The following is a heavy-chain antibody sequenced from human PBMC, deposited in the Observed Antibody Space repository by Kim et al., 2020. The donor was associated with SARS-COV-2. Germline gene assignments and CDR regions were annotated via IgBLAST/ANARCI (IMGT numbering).Heavy chain of an antibody. CDR3: ARFSAALQPDGHEGYR. CDR2: INHSGST. Sequence: SETLSLICAVYGGSFSGYYWSWIRQPPGKGLEWIGEINHSGSTNYNPSLKIRVTISVDTSKNQFSLKLSSVTAADTAVYYCARFSAALQPDGHEGYRWG. J-gene: IGHJ2*01. V-gene: IGHV4-34*01. D-gene: IGHD6-13*01. CDR1: GGSFSGYY.